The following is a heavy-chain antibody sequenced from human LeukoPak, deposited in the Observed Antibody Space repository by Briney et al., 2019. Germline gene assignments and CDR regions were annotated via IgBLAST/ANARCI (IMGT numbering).Heavy chain of an antibody. CDR2: ISYDGSNK. J-gene: IGHJ4*02. V-gene: IGHV3-30-3*01. D-gene: IGHD1-26*01. Sequence: GGSLRFSCAASGFTFSSYAMHWVRQAPGKGLEWVAVISYDGSNKYYADSVKGRFTISRDNSKNTLYLQMNSLRAEDTAVYYCARESSSPLWELLNYFDYWGQGTLVTVSS. CDR3: ARESSSPLWELLNYFDY. CDR1: GFTFSSYA.